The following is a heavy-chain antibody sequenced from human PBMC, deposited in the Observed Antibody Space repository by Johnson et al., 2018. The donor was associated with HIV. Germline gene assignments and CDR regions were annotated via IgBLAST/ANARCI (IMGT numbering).Heavy chain of an antibody. CDR3: ARGSRYTYDNDDVYLLQAFDV. CDR2: VSSDGSNK. V-gene: IGHV3-30*03. CDR1: GFTFTNFA. Sequence: QVQLVESGGGVVQPGRSLRLSCAASGFTFTNFALDWVRQAPGKGLEWVAFVSSDGSNKTYADSVKGRFTISRDNSKNMVYLQMHSLRVEDTAVYYCARGSRYTYDNDDVYLLQAFDVWGQGTVVTVSS. D-gene: IGHD3-16*01. J-gene: IGHJ3*01.